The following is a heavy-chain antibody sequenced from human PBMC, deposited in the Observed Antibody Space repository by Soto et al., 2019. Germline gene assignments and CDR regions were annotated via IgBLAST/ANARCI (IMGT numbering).Heavy chain of an antibody. CDR2: ISGGGGST. CDR1: GFTFSSYA. CDR3: AKLGGYSYGYSDF. J-gene: IGHJ4*02. V-gene: IGHV3-23*01. Sequence: GGSLRLSCTPSGFTFSSYAMSWVRQAPGKGLEWASAISGGGGSTYYADSVKGRFTISRDNSKNTLYLQMNSLRAEDTALYYCAKLGGYSYGYSDFRGQGTLVTVSS. D-gene: IGHD5-18*01.